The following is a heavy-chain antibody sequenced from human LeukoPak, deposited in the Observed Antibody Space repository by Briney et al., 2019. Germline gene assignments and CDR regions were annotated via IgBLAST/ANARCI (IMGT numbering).Heavy chain of an antibody. V-gene: IGHV2-70*20. Sequence: SGPALVKPTQTLTITCTFSGFSLSTRGMCVRWVRQPPGKALEWLALLDWDNGKYYSTSLKTRLTISRDTSKNQVVLTVTNMDPVDTATYYCARMNKAVAGTKGVLDYWGQGALVTVSS. CDR2: LDWDNGK. CDR1: GFSLSTRGMC. D-gene: IGHD6-19*01. CDR3: ARMNKAVAGTKGVLDY. J-gene: IGHJ4*02.